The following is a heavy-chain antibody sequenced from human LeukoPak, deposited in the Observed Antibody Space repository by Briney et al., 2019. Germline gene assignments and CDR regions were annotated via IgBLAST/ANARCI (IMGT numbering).Heavy chain of an antibody. V-gene: IGHV4-34*01. CDR1: GGSFSGYY. J-gene: IGHJ4*02. Sequence: SETLSLTCAVYGGSFSGYYWSWIRQPPGKGLEWIGEINHSGSTNYNPSLKSRVTISVDTSKNQFSLKLSSVTAADTAVYYCASTYYYDSSGLSLFDYWGQGTLVTVSS. CDR2: INHSGST. D-gene: IGHD3-22*01. CDR3: ASTYYYDSSGLSLFDY.